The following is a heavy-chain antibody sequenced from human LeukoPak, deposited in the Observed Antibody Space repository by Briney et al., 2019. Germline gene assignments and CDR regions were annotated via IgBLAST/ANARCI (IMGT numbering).Heavy chain of an antibody. CDR2: ISAYNTNT. CDR3: ARVVLDHYYDSSGYLGTLDY. D-gene: IGHD3-22*01. J-gene: IGHJ4*02. Sequence: GASVKVCCKASGYTFTNYGISWVRQAPGQGLEWMGWISAYNTNTKYAQKIQGRVAMTTDTSTSTAYMELRSLRSDDTAVYYCARVVLDHYYDSSGYLGTLDYWGQGTLVTVSS. V-gene: IGHV1-18*01. CDR1: GYTFTNYG.